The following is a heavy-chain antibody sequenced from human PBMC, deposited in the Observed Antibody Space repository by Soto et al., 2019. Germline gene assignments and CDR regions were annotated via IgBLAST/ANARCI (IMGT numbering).Heavy chain of an antibody. J-gene: IGHJ3*01. CDR2: ISGDGSST. V-gene: IGHV3-74*01. CDR3: ARSLPGTYGAFDL. Sequence: EVQLVDSGGCLVQPGGSLRLSCAASEFTFRSYWMHWVRQSPGKGLVWVSRISGDGSSTTYADSVRGRFTISRDNAENTVYLQMDSLRAEDTAVYYCARSLPGTYGAFDLWGQGTMVTVSS. D-gene: IGHD1-7*01. CDR1: EFTFRSYW.